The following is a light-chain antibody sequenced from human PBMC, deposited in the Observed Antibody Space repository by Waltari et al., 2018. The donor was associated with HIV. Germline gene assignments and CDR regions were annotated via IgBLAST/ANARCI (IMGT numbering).Light chain of an antibody. CDR2: GAS. J-gene: IGKJ5*01. CDR3: QQYDSSPYT. CDR1: QSVSSSY. V-gene: IGKV3-20*01. Sequence: EIVFTQSPVPLSLSPGERATLPCRASQSVSSSYLAWYQQKPGQAPRLLMYGASSRATGVPDRFSGSGSGTDFTLTISSLEPEDFAVYYCQQYDSSPYTFGQGTRLEIK.